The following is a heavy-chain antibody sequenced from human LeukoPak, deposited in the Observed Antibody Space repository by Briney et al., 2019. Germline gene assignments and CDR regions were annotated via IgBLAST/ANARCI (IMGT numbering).Heavy chain of an antibody. V-gene: IGHV4-30-4*01. CDR3: ARTDSSGYYGEY. J-gene: IGHJ4*02. Sequence: SQTLSPTCTVPGGSISSGGYYWSWIRQPPGKGLEWIGYIYYSGSTYYNPSLKSRLTISLDTSKNQFSVKLSSVTAADTAVYYCARTDSSGYYGEYWGQGTLVTVSS. CDR2: IYYSGST. CDR1: GGSISSGGYY. D-gene: IGHD3-22*01.